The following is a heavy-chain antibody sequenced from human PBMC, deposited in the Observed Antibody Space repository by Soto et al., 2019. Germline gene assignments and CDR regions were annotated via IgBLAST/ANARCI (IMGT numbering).Heavy chain of an antibody. CDR1: GFTFSSYG. Sequence: QVQLVESGGGVVQPGRSLRLSCAASGFTFSSYGMHWVRQAPGKGLEWVAVISYDGSNKYYADSVEGRFTISRDNSKNTLYLQMNSLRAEDTAVYYCAKGDYSGNWYLDLWGRGTLVTVSS. CDR2: ISYDGSNK. D-gene: IGHD3-10*01. J-gene: IGHJ2*01. V-gene: IGHV3-30*18. CDR3: AKGDYSGNWYLDL.